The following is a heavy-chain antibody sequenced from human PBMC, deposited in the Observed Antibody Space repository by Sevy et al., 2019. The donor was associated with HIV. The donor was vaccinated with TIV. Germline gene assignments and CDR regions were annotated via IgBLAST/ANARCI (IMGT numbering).Heavy chain of an antibody. CDR3: ARGENDDEFFQY. CDR2: TSYDGSHK. V-gene: IGHV3-30*04. D-gene: IGHD1-26*01. J-gene: IGHJ1*01. Sequence: GGSLRLSCTVSGFIFSNFAMHWVRQAPGKGLEWVAVTSYDGSHKYYADSVKGRFTVSRDNSRNILSLEMSSLTRDDTAVYYCARGENDDEFFQYWGQDTLVTVSS. CDR1: GFIFSNFA.